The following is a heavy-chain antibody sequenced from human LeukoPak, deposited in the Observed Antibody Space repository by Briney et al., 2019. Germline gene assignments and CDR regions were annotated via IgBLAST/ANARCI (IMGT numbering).Heavy chain of an antibody. CDR3: ARFSGSNLFSY. J-gene: IGHJ4*02. D-gene: IGHD1-26*01. CDR1: GFAXSSYW. CDR2: IKXDXXXX. V-gene: IGHV3-7*01. Sequence: PGGSLRLSCTASGFAXSSYWMSWVRQAPGGGLXWVANIKXDXXXXHXXXXXXXXFTIXXDNXKNSLYLQMNSLRAEDTAVYYCARFSGSNLFSYWGQGTLVTVSS.